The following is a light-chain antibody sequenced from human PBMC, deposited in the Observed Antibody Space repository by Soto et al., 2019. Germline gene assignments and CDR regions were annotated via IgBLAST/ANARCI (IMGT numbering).Light chain of an antibody. Sequence: EIVMTQSPATLSVSPGERVTLSCRASQSVSSNLAWYQQKPGQAPRLLIYGASTRVTDIPARFSGGGSGTEFTLPISSLQSEDFAVYSCQQYNNWPPWTFGQGTKVEIK. CDR1: QSVSSN. CDR3: QQYNNWPPWT. V-gene: IGKV3-15*01. CDR2: GAS. J-gene: IGKJ1*01.